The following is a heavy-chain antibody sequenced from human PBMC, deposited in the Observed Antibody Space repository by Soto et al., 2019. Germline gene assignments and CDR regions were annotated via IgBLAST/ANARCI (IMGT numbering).Heavy chain of an antibody. CDR2: IIPILGIA. J-gene: IGHJ5*02. D-gene: IGHD1-1*01. Sequence: SVKVSCKASGGTFSSYTISWVRQAPGQGLEWMGRIIPILGIANYAQKFQGRVTITADKSTSTAYMELSSLRSEDTAVYYCAREGVQLERRPWFDPWGQGTLVTVSS. V-gene: IGHV1-69*04. CDR3: AREGVQLERRPWFDP. CDR1: GGTFSSYT.